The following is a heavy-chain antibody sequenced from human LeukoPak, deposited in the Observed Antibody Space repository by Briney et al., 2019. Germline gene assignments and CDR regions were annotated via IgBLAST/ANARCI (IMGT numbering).Heavy chain of an antibody. Sequence: PSDTLSLTRAVYVGPFRGFFWSCIREAPGKGLEGSGEISHSGSPNYNPSLRSRITISLDTSKSQFSLRLTSVTAADSAVYFCARGIFYGGRNQYIWFDLWGQGTLVTVSS. CDR3: ARGIFYGGRNQYIWFDL. CDR2: ISHSGSP. J-gene: IGHJ5*02. D-gene: IGHD4-23*01. V-gene: IGHV4-34*01. CDR1: VGPFRGFF.